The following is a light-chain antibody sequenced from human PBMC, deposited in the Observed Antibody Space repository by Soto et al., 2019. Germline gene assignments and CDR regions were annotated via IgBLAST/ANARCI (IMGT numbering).Light chain of an antibody. CDR2: GVT. Sequence: QSVLTQPTSVSGSPGQSITISCTGNHNDIGTYYYVSWYQQHPGRAPRLLIHGVTTRPSGISGRFSASKSGLTASLTISGIQPEDEADYYCSSFTSNRIYVFGDRTKVTVL. CDR1: HNDIGTYYY. CDR3: SSFTSNRIYV. V-gene: IGLV2-14*03. J-gene: IGLJ1*01.